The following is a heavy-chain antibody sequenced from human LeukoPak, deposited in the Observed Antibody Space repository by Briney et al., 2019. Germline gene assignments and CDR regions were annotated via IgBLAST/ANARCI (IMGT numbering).Heavy chain of an antibody. CDR3: ARALTRSSSWYEY. V-gene: IGHV1-2*02. D-gene: IGHD6-13*01. CDR2: INPNSGGT. Sequence: GASVKVSCKASGYTFTGYYMHWVRQAPGQGLEWMGWINPNSGGTNYAQKFQGRVTMTRDTSISTAYMELSRLRSDDTAVYYCARALTRSSSWYEYWGQGTLVTVSS. CDR1: GYTFTGYY. J-gene: IGHJ4*02.